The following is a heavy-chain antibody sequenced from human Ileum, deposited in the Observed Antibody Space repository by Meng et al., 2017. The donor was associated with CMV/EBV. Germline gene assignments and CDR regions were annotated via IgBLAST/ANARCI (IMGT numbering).Heavy chain of an antibody. Sequence: GESLKIYCVGSGFTFSSYAMSWVRQAPGKGLEWVSNIKEDGSENNYVDSVKGRFTISRDNAKNSRYRLMTSLRAEDTAVYYCARDRNWAFDYWGQGSLVTVSS. V-gene: IGHV3-7*01. D-gene: IGHD3-16*01. J-gene: IGHJ4*02. CDR1: GFTFSSYA. CDR2: IKEDGSEN. CDR3: ARDRNWAFDY.